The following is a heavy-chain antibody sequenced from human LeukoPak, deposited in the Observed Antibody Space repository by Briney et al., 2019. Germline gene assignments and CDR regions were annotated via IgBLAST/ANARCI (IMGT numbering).Heavy chain of an antibody. CDR2: IYHTGAT. Sequence: SETLSLTCTVSGHSIINSFYWGWIRQPPGKGLEWIGSIYHTGATYYNPSLKSRVTISLDTSKNQFSLKVKSVTAADTAVYYCARTAAAGTFGYWGQGTLVTVSS. V-gene: IGHV4-38-2*02. CDR1: GHSIINSFY. CDR3: ARTAAAGTFGY. J-gene: IGHJ4*02. D-gene: IGHD6-13*01.